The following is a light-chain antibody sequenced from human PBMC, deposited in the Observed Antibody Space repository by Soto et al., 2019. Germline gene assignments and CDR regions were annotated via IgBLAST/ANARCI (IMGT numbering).Light chain of an antibody. J-gene: IGLJ1*01. V-gene: IGLV2-8*01. CDR3: SSYAGNNNYV. CDR1: RGDVGTYAL. Sequence: QSVLTQPPSASGSPGQSVTMSRTGSRGDVGTYALVSWYQQHPGKAPKLMIYGVHKRPSGVPDRFSGSQSGNTASLTVSGLQAEDEADYFCSSYAGNNNYVFGTGTKVTVL. CDR2: GVH.